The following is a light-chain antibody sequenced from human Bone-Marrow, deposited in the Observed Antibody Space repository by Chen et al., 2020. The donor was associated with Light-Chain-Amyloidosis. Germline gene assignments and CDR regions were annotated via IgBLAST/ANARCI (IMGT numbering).Light chain of an antibody. CDR3: QVWARSSDRPV. CDR1: NIRSTS. Sequence: SYVLTQPSSVSVAPGQTATIACGGNNIRSTSVHWYQQTPGQAPLLVVYDDSDRPSGIPERLSGANSGKTATLTISRVEAGYEADYYCQVWARSSDRPVFGGGTKLTVL. CDR2: DDS. V-gene: IGLV3-21*02. J-gene: IGLJ3*02.